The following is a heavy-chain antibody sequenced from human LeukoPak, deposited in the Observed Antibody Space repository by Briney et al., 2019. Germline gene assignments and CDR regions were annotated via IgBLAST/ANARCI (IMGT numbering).Heavy chain of an antibody. CDR2: IIPIFGTA. D-gene: IGHD3-22*01. V-gene: IGHV1-69*05. CDR3: ARDGTHYYDSSGYYLDAFDI. CDR1: GGTFSSYA. J-gene: IGHJ3*02. Sequence: SVKVSCKASGGTFSSYAISWVRQAPGQGLEWMGGIIPIFGTANYAQKFQGRVTITTDVSTSTAYMELSSLRSEDTAVYYCARDGTHYYDSSGYYLDAFDIWGQGTMVTVSS.